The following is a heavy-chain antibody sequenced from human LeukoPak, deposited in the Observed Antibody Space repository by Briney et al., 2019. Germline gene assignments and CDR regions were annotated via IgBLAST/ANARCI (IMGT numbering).Heavy chain of an antibody. CDR2: IKQDGSEK. CDR1: GFTFSSYW. J-gene: IGHJ4*02. CDR3: ARGLGAAAGHAFDH. D-gene: IGHD6-13*01. Sequence: GGSLRLSCAASGFTFSSYWMSWVRQAPGKGLEWVANIKQDGSEKYYVDSVKGRFTISRDNAKNSLYLQMNSLRAEDTAVYYCARGLGAAAGHAFDHWGQGTLVTVSS. V-gene: IGHV3-7*01.